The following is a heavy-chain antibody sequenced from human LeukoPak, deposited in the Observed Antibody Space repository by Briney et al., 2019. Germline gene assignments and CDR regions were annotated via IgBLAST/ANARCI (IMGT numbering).Heavy chain of an antibody. CDR2: IYTSGSI. CDR1: GGSISSYY. D-gene: IGHD3-10*01. CDR3: ARDSGTTGEVKFDP. J-gene: IGHJ5*02. V-gene: IGHV4-4*07. Sequence: PSETLSLTCTVSGGSISSYYWSWIRQPAGKGLEWIGRIYTSGSITYNPSLKSRVSMSVDTSKNQFSLTLSSVTAADTAVYYCARDSGTTGEVKFDPWGQGTLVTVSS.